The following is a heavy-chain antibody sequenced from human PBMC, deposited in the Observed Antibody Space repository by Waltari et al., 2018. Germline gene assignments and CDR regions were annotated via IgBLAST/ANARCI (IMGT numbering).Heavy chain of an antibody. Sequence: QVQRVQSGAEVKKPGASVKVSCKVSGYPLTELSMHWVRQAPGKGLEWMGGFVPEDGETIYAQKFQGRVTMTEDTSTDTAYMELSSLRSEDTAVYYCAESRGSGDGLHAFDIWGQGTMVTVSS. J-gene: IGHJ3*02. CDR3: AESRGSGDGLHAFDI. D-gene: IGHD4-17*01. V-gene: IGHV1-24*01. CDR1: GYPLTELS. CDR2: FVPEDGET.